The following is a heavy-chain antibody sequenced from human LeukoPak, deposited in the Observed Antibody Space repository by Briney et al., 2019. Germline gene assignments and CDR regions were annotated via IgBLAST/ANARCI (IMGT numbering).Heavy chain of an antibody. CDR2: ISAYNGNT. J-gene: IGHJ6*03. CDR3: ARVAAEVVGLPGVMGFGWLRRDYYYMDV. V-gene: IGHV1-18*01. Sequence: ASVKVSCKASGYTFTNYGVSWVRQAPGRGLEWMGWISAYNGNTNYVQSLQGRVTLTTDKSTSTAYMELSSLRSEDTAVYHCARVAAEVVGLPGVMGFGWLRRDYYYMDVWGKGTTVTVSS. D-gene: IGHD2-2*01. CDR1: GYTFTNYG.